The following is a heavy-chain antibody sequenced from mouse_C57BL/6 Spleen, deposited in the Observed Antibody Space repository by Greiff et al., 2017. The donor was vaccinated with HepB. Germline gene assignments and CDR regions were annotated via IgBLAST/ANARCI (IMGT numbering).Heavy chain of an antibody. CDR2: IDPSDSYT. CDR3: SRRGYYGNYPYAMDY. CDR1: GYTFTSYW. D-gene: IGHD2-1*01. Sequence: QVQLQQPGAELVMPGASVKLSCKASGYTFTSYWMHWVKQRPGQGLEWIGEIDPSDSYTNYNQKFKGKSTLTVDKSSSTAYMQLSSLTSEDSAVYYCSRRGYYGNYPYAMDYWGQGTSVTVSS. V-gene: IGHV1-69*01. J-gene: IGHJ4*01.